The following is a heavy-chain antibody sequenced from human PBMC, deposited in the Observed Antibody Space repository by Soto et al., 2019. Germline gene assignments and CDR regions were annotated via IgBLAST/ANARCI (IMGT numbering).Heavy chain of an antibody. V-gene: IGHV3-66*01. Sequence: EVQLVESGGGLVQPGGSLRLSCAASGFTVSSNSMSWVRQAPGKGLEWVSVTYSGGSTYYADSVKGRCTISRDNSKNTLYLQINSLRADDTAVYYCARVGDGSKAYGMDVWGQGTTVAVSS. CDR1: GFTVSSNS. D-gene: IGHD3-3*01. CDR2: TYSGGST. CDR3: ARVGDGSKAYGMDV. J-gene: IGHJ6*02.